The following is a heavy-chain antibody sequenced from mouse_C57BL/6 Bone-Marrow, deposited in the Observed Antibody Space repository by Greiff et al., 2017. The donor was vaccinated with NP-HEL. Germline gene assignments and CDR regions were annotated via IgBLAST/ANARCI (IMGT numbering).Heavy chain of an antibody. V-gene: IGHV5-16*01. CDR2: INYDGSSS. J-gene: IGHJ4*01. CDR1: GFTFSDYY. D-gene: IGHD2-4*01. Sequence: EVHLVESEGGLVQPGSSMKLSCTASGFTFSDYYMAWVRQVPEKGLEWVANINYDGSSSYSLDSLKSRFIISRDNAKTILYLQMSSLKYEDTATYYCAREGGLRRRTYAMDYWGQGTSVTVSS. CDR3: AREGGLRRRTYAMDY.